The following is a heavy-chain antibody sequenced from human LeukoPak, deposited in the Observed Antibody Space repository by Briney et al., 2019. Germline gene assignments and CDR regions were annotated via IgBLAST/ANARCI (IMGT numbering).Heavy chain of an antibody. J-gene: IGHJ6*02. CDR1: GYSFTSYW. CDR3: ARCSSSSVGSTQNYYYYYGMDV. CDR2: IYPGDSDT. V-gene: IGHV5-51*01. D-gene: IGHD6-6*01. Sequence: TGESLKISCKGSGYSFTSYWIGWVRQMPGKGLEWMGIIYPGDSDTRYSPSFQGQVTISADKSISTAYLQWSSLKASDTAMYYCARCSSSSVGSTQNYYYYYGMDVWGQGTTVTVSS.